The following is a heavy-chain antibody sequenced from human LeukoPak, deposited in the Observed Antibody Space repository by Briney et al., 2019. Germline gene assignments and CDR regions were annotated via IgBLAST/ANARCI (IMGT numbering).Heavy chain of an antibody. CDR2: INPNSGGT. Sequence: ASVKVSCKASGYTFTGYYMHWVRQAPGQGLEWMGWINPNSGGTNYAQKFQGRVTMTRDTSISTAYMELSRRRSDDTAVYYCARGPWQLVAFGYFDYWGQGTLVTVSS. J-gene: IGHJ4*02. D-gene: IGHD6-6*01. CDR3: ARGPWQLVAFGYFDY. V-gene: IGHV1-2*02. CDR1: GYTFTGYY.